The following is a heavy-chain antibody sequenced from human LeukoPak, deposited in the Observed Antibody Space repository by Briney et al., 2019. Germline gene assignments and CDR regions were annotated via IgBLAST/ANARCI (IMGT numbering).Heavy chain of an antibody. Sequence: GGSLRLSCAASGFTFSSYWMHWVRQAPGKGLVWVSRINSDGSSTSYADSVKGRFTISRDNAKNSLYLQMDSLRAEDTALYYCAKDSQQWLWSVGEGGNDYWGQGTLVTVSS. D-gene: IGHD6-19*01. J-gene: IGHJ4*02. CDR1: GFTFSSYW. CDR2: INSDGSST. CDR3: AKDSQQWLWSVGEGGNDY. V-gene: IGHV3-74*01.